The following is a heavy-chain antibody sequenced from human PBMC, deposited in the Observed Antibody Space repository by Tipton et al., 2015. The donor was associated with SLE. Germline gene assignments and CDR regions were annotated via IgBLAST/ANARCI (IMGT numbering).Heavy chain of an antibody. CDR2: TYDTGSS. V-gene: IGHV4-31*03. CDR3: ARCDYSHWGDY. Sequence: TLSLTCTVSGQSINGNDYLWTWIRQLPGKGLEWIGYTYDTGSSSYNPSLKSRLTMSVDTSKNQFSLKLSSVTAADTAVYYCARCDYSHWGDYWGQGILVTVSS. D-gene: IGHD4-11*01. CDR1: GQSINGNDYL. J-gene: IGHJ4*02.